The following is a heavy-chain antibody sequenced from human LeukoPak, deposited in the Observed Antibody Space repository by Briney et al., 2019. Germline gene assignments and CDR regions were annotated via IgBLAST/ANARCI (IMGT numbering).Heavy chain of an antibody. CDR1: GFAFSSYG. V-gene: IGHV3-33*06. CDR3: AKSRGYYYEKSGPADY. D-gene: IGHD3-22*01. Sequence: GRSLRLSCAASGFAFSSYGMHWVRQAPGKGLEWVAVIWYDGSIKYYGDSVKGRFTISRDNSKNTLYLQMNSLSAEDTAVYYCAKSRGYYYEKSGPADYWGQGTLVTVSS. CDR2: IWYDGSIK. J-gene: IGHJ4*02.